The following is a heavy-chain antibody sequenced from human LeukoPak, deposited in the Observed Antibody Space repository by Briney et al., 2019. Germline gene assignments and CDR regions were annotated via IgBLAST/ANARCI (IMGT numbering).Heavy chain of an antibody. CDR3: ARERWGIVLMVYAPGRAFDI. Sequence: PGGSLRLSCAASGFTFSNYWMSWVRQPPGKGLEWVANVRQDGSETYYVDSVKGRFTISRDNTKNSLYLQMNSLRAEDTAVYYCARERWGIVLMVYAPGRAFDIWGQGTMVTVSS. J-gene: IGHJ3*02. V-gene: IGHV3-7*03. D-gene: IGHD2-8*01. CDR1: GFTFSNYW. CDR2: VRQDGSET.